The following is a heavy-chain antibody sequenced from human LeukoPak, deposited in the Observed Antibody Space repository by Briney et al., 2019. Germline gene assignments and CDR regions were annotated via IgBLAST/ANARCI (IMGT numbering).Heavy chain of an antibody. CDR2: IKQDGSEK. J-gene: IGHJ4*02. D-gene: IGHD3-10*01. CDR1: GFTFSKYW. V-gene: IGHV3-7*01. CDR3: ARHPIITMVRGSTIVPHRYFDY. Sequence: RESLRLSCAASGFTFSKYWMSWVRQAPGKGLEWVANIKQDGSEKYYVDSMKDRFTISRDNAKNSLYLQMNSLRAEDTAVYFCARHPIITMVRGSTIVPHRYFDYWGQGTLVTVSS.